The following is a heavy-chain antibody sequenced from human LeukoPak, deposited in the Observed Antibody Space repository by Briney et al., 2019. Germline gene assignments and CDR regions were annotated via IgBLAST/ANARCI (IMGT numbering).Heavy chain of an antibody. J-gene: IGHJ4*02. V-gene: IGHV3-74*01. CDR2: INSDGSST. D-gene: IGHD3-3*01. Sequence: PGGSLRLSCAASGFTFSSYWMHWVRQAPGKGLVWVSRINSDGSSTSYADSVKGRFTISRDNAKNTLYLQMNDLRGDDTAVYYCARADYDIWSGYFFMHYWGQGTLVSVSS. CDR1: GFTFSSYW. CDR3: ARADYDIWSGYFFMHY.